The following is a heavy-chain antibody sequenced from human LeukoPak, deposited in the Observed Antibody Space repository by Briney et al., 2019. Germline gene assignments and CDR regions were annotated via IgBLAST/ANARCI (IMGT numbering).Heavy chain of an antibody. CDR3: ARVPGLLWFGELGGSEFDY. CDR1: GYTFTSYD. V-gene: IGHV1-8*01. D-gene: IGHD3-10*01. CDR2: MNPNSGNT. Sequence: ASVKVSCKASGYTFTSYDINWVQQATGQGLEWMGWMNPNSGNTGYAQKFQGRVTMTRNTSISTAYMELSSLRSEDTAVYYCARVPGLLWFGELGGSEFDYWGQGTLVTVSS. J-gene: IGHJ4*02.